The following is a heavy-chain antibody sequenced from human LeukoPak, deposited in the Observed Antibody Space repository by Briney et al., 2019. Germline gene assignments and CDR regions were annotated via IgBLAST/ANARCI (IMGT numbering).Heavy chain of an antibody. CDR1: GFTFSKYW. CDR2: INTDGTVT. J-gene: IGHJ4*02. Sequence: GGSLILSCAASGFTFSKYWMLWVRQAPGKGLESVSRINTDGTVTTYADSVKGRFTVSRDNADNTMFLQMNSGRDEDTAVYYCATKQWLAPPPDSWGQGTPVTVSS. V-gene: IGHV3-74*01. CDR3: ATKQWLAPPPDS. D-gene: IGHD6-19*01.